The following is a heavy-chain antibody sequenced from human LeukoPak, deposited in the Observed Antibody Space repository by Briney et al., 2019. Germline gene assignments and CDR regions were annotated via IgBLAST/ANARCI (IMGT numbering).Heavy chain of an antibody. CDR2: INPSGGST. CDR3: ARVNPHSSFDH. CDR1: GYTFTNYY. V-gene: IGHV1-46*01. J-gene: IGHJ4*02. D-gene: IGHD6-13*01. Sequence: ASVKVSCKASGYTFTNYYMHWVRQAPGQGLEWMGIINPSGGSTNYAQKLQGRVTMTTDTSTSTAYMELRSLRSDDTAVYYCARVNPHSSFDHWGQGTLVTVSS.